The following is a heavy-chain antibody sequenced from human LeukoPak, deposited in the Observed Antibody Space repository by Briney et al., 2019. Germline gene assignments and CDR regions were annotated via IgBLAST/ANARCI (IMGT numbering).Heavy chain of an antibody. Sequence: PGGSLRLSCATSGFTFSSYWMSWVRQAPGKGLEWVSSISSSSSYIYYADSVKGRFTISRDNAKNSLYLQMNSLRAEDTAVYYCARDLPYYGSGSYYIYWGQGTLVTVSS. V-gene: IGHV3-21*01. CDR3: ARDLPYYGSGSYYIY. CDR2: ISSSSSYI. D-gene: IGHD3-10*01. CDR1: GFTFSSYW. J-gene: IGHJ4*02.